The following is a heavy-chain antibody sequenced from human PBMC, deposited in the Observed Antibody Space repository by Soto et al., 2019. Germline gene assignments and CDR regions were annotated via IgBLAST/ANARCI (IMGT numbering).Heavy chain of an antibody. Sequence: SVKVSCKASGGTFSSYTISWVRQAPGQGLEWMGRIIPILGIANYAQKFQGRVTITAEKSTSTAYMELSSLRSEDTAVYYCGREYSSGWAPYYFDYCGQGTLVTVSS. CDR1: GGTFSSYT. J-gene: IGHJ4*02. D-gene: IGHD6-25*01. CDR2: IIPILGIA. V-gene: IGHV1-69*02. CDR3: GREYSSGWAPYYFDY.